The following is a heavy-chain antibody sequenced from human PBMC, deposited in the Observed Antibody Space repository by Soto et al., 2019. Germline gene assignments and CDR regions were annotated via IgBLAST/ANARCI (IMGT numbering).Heavy chain of an antibody. CDR3: AREYISGEDHNAPLKWFDP. CDR1: GGSISSGGYH. V-gene: IGHV4-31*03. Sequence: SETLSLTCTVSGGSISSGGYHWSWIRQHPGKGLEWIGYIYYSGSTYYNPSLKSRVTISVDTSKNQFSLKLSSVTAADTAVYYCAREYISGEDHNAPLKWFDPWGQGTLVTVSS. D-gene: IGHD3-3*02. J-gene: IGHJ5*02. CDR2: IYYSGST.